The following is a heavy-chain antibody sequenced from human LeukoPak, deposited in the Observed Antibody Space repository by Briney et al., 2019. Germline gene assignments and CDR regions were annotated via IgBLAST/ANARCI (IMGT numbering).Heavy chain of an antibody. Sequence: GGSLRLSCAASGFTFSSYEMHGVRQAPGKGLEWISYISSSGSSIYYADSVKGRFTISRDNGKNSLYLQMNSLRAEDTAVYYCARVHYNTAMVDIDYWGQGTLVTVSS. CDR2: ISSSGSSI. D-gene: IGHD5-18*01. V-gene: IGHV3-48*03. J-gene: IGHJ4*02. CDR3: ARVHYNTAMVDIDY. CDR1: GFTFSSYE.